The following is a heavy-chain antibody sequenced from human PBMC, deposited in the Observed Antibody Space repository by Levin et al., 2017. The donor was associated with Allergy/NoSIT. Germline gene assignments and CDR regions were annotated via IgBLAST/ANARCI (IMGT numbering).Heavy chain of an antibody. J-gene: IGHJ5*02. Sequence: KPSETLSLTCTVSGGSISSGGYYWSWIRQHPGKGLEWIGYIYYSGSTYYNPSLKSRVTISVDTSKNQFSLKLSSVTAADTAVYYCARGGSTHARWFDPWGQGTLVTVSS. V-gene: IGHV4-31*03. CDR1: GGSISSGGYY. CDR2: IYYSGST. D-gene: IGHD1-26*01. CDR3: ARGGSTHARWFDP.